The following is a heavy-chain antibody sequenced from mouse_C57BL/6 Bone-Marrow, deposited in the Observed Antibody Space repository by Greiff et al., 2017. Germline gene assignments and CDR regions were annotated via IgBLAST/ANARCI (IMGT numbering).Heavy chain of an antibody. CDR2: IGPETGDT. V-gene: IGHV14-4*01. D-gene: IGHD1-1*01. CDR3: TTSITTVVATNY. J-gene: IGHJ2*01. CDR1: GFNIKDDY. Sequence: VQLQQSGAGLVRPGASVKLSCTASGFNIKDDYMHWVKQRPEQGLEWIGWIGPETGDTEYASTFPGKATIQADPSYNTAYLQLSSLTSEDTAVYYCTTSITTVVATNYWGQGTTLTVSS.